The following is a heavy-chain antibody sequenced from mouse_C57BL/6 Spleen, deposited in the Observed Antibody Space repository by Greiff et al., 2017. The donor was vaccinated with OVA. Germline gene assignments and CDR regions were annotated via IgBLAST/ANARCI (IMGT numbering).Heavy chain of an antibody. V-gene: IGHV2-4*01. D-gene: IGHD2-3*01. CDR3: AKMGPLYDGYHYAMDY. J-gene: IGHJ4*01. CDR2: IWSGGST. CDR1: GFSLTSYG. Sequence: QVQLQQSGPGLVQPSQSLSITCTVSGFSLTSYGVHWVRQPPGKGLEWLGVIWSGGSTDYNAAFISRLSISKDNSKSQVFFKMNSLQADDTAIYYCAKMGPLYDGYHYAMDYWGQGTSVTVSS.